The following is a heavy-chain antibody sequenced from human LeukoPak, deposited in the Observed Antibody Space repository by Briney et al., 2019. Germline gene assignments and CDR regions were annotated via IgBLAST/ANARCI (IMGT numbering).Heavy chain of an antibody. CDR2: INPNSGGT. CDR3: ARGYYGSGRPPTFDP. J-gene: IGHJ5*02. CDR1: GYTFTGYY. V-gene: IGHV1-2*02. D-gene: IGHD3-10*01. Sequence: GASVKVSCKASGYTFTGYYMHWVRQAPGQGLEWMGWINPNSGGTNYAQKFQGRVTMTRDTSISTAYMELSRLRSDDTAVYYCARGYYGSGRPPTFDPWGQGTLVTVSS.